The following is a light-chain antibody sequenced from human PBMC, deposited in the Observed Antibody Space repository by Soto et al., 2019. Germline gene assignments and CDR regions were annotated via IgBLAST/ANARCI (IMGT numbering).Light chain of an antibody. CDR3: QHYNSWPRIA. Sequence: EIVMTQSPVTLSVSPGERATLFCRASQSASTNLAWYQHKPGQAPRLLIYGASIRATAIPARFRGSGSGTEFTLTINSLESEDFAVYYCQHYNSWPRIAFGQGTRLEIK. J-gene: IGKJ5*01. CDR1: QSASTN. CDR2: GAS. V-gene: IGKV3-15*01.